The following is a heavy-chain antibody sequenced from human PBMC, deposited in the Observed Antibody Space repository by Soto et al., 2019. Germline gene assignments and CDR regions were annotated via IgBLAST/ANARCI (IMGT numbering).Heavy chain of an antibody. Sequence: EVHLLESGGGLVQTGGSLRLSCAASGFVFSSYAMSWVRHAPGKGLEWVSSINVHGGSTNYADSVTGRFTMSRDDSKSMEFLQMDSLRADDTAVYYCAKNYFFDNWGQGTLIIVSS. CDR3: AKNYFFDN. J-gene: IGHJ4*02. V-gene: IGHV3-23*01. CDR1: GFVFSSYA. CDR2: INVHGGST.